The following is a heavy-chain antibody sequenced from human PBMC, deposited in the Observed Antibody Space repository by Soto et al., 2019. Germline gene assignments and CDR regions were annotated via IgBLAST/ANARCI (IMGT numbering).Heavy chain of an antibody. V-gene: IGHV3-30*03. D-gene: IGHD5-12*01. CDR1: GFTFSSYG. J-gene: IGHJ4*02. CDR3: AASSGYVY. CDR2: ISYDGSNK. Sequence: VQLVESGGGVVQPGRSLRLSCAASGFTFSSYGMHWVRQAPGKGLEWVAVISYDGSNKYYADSVKGRFTISRDNSKDTLYLQMNSLRTEDTAVYYCAASSGYVYWGQGTLVTVSS.